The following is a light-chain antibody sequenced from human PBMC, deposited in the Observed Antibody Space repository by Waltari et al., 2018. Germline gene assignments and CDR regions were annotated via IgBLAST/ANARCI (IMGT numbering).Light chain of an antibody. Sequence: DIVMTQSPDSLAVSLGERATINCKSSQSVLYSSNNKNYLAWYQQKPGQPPKLLIYWASTRESGVPDRFSGSGSGTEFTLAIASLQAEDVAVYYCQQYYGTPWTFGQGTKVEIK. V-gene: IGKV4-1*01. J-gene: IGKJ1*01. CDR3: QQYYGTPWT. CDR2: WAS. CDR1: QSVLYSSNNKNY.